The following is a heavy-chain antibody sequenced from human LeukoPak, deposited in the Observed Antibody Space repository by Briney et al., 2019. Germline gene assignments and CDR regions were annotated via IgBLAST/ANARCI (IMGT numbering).Heavy chain of an antibody. J-gene: IGHJ4*02. V-gene: IGHV3-13*01. CDR1: GFILSNYA. D-gene: IGHD5-24*01. Sequence: PAGGSLRLSCAASGFILSNYAMHWVRQPAGKGLEWVSALGTAGDTFYPGSVKGRFTIPRDNAKKSLFLQMSSLRAEDTAIYYCARQSTPHGNFDYWGQGTLVTVSS. CDR3: ARQSTPHGNFDY. CDR2: LGTAGDT.